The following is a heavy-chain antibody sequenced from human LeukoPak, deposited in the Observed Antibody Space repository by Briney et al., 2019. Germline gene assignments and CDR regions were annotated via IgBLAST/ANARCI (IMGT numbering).Heavy chain of an antibody. Sequence: PGGSLRLSCAASGFTFSSYWMSWVRQAPGKGLEWVANIKEDGSQKYYVDAVKGRFTISRDNAKNSLYLQMNSLRVEDTAVYFCARLGYPWYYDYWGQGTLVTVSS. CDR2: IKEDGSQK. CDR3: ARLGYPWYYDY. D-gene: IGHD2-15*01. CDR1: GFTFSSYW. J-gene: IGHJ4*02. V-gene: IGHV3-7*01.